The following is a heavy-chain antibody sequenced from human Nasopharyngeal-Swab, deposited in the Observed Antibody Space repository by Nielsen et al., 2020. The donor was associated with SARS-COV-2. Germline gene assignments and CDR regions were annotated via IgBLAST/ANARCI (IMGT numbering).Heavy chain of an antibody. CDR2: IYYSGST. D-gene: IGHD3-22*01. CDR1: GFTFSDYY. J-gene: IGHJ4*02. V-gene: IGHV4-59*08. Sequence: ESLKISCAASGFTFSDYYMSWIRQPPGKGLEWIGYIYYSGSTNYNPSLKSRVTISVDTSKNQFSLKLSSVTAADTAVYYCARHPRYYDSSGYHFDYWGQGTLVTVSS. CDR3: ARHPRYYDSSGYHFDY.